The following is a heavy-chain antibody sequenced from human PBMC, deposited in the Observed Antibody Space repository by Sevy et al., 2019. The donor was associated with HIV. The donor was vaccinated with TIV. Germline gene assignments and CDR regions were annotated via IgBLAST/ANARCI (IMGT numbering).Heavy chain of an antibody. Sequence: GGSLRISCAASEFTFSVYYMTWIRQAPGKGLELVSYINSWGTTIYYADSVKGRFTISRDNANNSLYLQMNSLRAEDTAVYYCARTVLGPYFDHWGQGTLVTVSS. D-gene: IGHD2-8*02. CDR1: EFTFSVYY. J-gene: IGHJ4*02. CDR3: ARTVLGPYFDH. V-gene: IGHV3-11*01. CDR2: INSWGTTI.